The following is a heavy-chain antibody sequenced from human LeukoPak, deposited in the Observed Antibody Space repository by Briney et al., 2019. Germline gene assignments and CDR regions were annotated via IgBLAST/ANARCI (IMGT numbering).Heavy chain of an antibody. V-gene: IGHV4-59*01. CDR2: IYYSGST. CDR3: ARGPQGIGAPYSSSGNFQH. D-gene: IGHD6-13*01. Sequence: SETLSLTCTVSGGSISSYYWSWIRQPPGKGLEWIGYIYYSGSTNYNPSLKSRVTISVDTSKNQFSLKLSSVTAADTAVYYCARGPQGIGAPYSSSGNFQHWGQGTLVTVSS. J-gene: IGHJ1*01. CDR1: GGSISSYY.